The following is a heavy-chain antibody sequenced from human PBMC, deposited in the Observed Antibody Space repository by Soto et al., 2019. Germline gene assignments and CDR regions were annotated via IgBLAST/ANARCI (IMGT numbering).Heavy chain of an antibody. CDR1: GFTFNSYG. Sequence: QVQLVESGGGVVQPGRSLRLSCAASGFTFNSYGMHWVRQAPGKGLEWVAGISYDGSDKYYADSVKGRFTISRDNSKNTLDLQMNRLGAEDTAVYYCSKDLDGLQCLVVLSLCFDYWGQGTLVTVSS. J-gene: IGHJ4*02. CDR2: ISYDGSDK. V-gene: IGHV3-30*18. CDR3: SKDLDGLQCLVVLSLCFDY. D-gene: IGHD3-16*02.